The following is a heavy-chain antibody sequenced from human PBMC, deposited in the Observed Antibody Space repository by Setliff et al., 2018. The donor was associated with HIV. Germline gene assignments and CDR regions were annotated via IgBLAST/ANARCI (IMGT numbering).Heavy chain of an antibody. CDR3: ARHPLLWFGELLGIFDY. J-gene: IGHJ4*02. CDR1: GYSFTSYW. Sequence: GESLKISCKGSGYSFTSYWIGWVRQMPGKGLEWMGIIYPGDSDTRYSPSFQGQVTISADKSISTAYLQWSSLKASDTAMYYYARHPLLWFGELLGIFDYWGQGTLVTVSS. D-gene: IGHD3-10*01. V-gene: IGHV5-51*01. CDR2: IYPGDSDT.